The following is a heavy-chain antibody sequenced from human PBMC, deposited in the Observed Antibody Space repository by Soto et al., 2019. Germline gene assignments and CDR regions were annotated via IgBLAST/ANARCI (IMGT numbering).Heavy chain of an antibody. J-gene: IGHJ3*02. CDR1: GGSISSYY. V-gene: IGHV4-59*01. CDR2: IYYSGST. CDR3: ARVVYGDYAAFDI. Sequence: SETLSLTCTVSGGSISSYYWSWIRQPPGKGLEWIGYIYYSGSTNYNPSLKSRVTISVDTSKNQFSLKLSSVTAADTAVYYCARVVYGDYAAFDIWGQGTMVTVSS. D-gene: IGHD4-17*01.